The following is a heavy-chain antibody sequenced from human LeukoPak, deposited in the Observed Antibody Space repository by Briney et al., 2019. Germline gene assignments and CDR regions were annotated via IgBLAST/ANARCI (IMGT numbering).Heavy chain of an antibody. CDR1: GFTFSSYA. D-gene: IGHD3-22*01. CDR2: ISYDGSNK. V-gene: IGHV3-30-3*02. J-gene: IGHJ2*01. Sequence: GRSLRLSCAASGFTFSSYAMHWVRQAPGKGLEWVAVISYDGSNKYYADSVKGRFTISRDNSKNTLYLQMNSLRAENTAVYYCAKRPYYYDSSGYQHWYFDLWGRGTLVTVSS. CDR3: AKRPYYYDSSGYQHWYFDL.